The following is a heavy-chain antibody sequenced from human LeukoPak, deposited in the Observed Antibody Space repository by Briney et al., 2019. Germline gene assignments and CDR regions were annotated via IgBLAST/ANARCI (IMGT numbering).Heavy chain of an antibody. V-gene: IGHV4-38-2*02. Sequence: SETLSLTCTVSGYSISSGCYWGWLRRPRGEGLEGIGSIHDSGNTYYNSSLKSRVTISVDTSKNQFSLKLRSVTAADTAVYYCARELASCGGDCYLGALDVWGKGTTVTVSS. CDR3: ARELASCGGDCYLGALDV. J-gene: IGHJ6*04. D-gene: IGHD2-21*02. CDR1: GYSISSGCY. CDR2: IHDSGNT.